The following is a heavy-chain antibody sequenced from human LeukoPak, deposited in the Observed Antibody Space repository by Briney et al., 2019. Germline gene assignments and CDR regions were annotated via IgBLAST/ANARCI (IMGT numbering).Heavy chain of an antibody. J-gene: IGHJ4*02. CDR1: GFTVSSYE. CDR2: ISGAGDNT. CDR3: AREGSYYFDY. V-gene: IGHV3-48*03. Sequence: PGGSLRLSCAASGFTVSSYELNWVRQAPGKGLEWVSSISGAGDNTNNADSVTGRFTISRDNAKNSLYLQMNSLRAEDTAVYYCAREGSYYFDYWGQGTLVTVSS.